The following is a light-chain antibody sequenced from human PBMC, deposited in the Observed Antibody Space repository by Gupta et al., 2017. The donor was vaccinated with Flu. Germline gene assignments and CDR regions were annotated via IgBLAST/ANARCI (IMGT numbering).Light chain of an antibody. Sequence: QAVVTQEPSLTVSPGGTVTLTCCSSTGPVTTGHYPFWFQQKPGQAPTTLIYPINNKHSWTPARFSGSLLGDKAALTLSGAQPEDEAEYYCLLAFRGFWVFGGGTKLTVL. V-gene: IGLV7-46*01. CDR1: TGPVTTGHY. CDR3: LLAFRGFWV. J-gene: IGLJ3*02. CDR2: PIN.